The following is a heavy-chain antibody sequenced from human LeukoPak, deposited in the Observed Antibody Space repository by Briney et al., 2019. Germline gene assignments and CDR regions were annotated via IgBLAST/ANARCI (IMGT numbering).Heavy chain of an antibody. CDR3: ARAPGGSYGPTTDFDY. V-gene: IGHV3-48*03. CDR1: GFTFSSYE. J-gene: IGHJ4*02. Sequence: GGSLRLSCAASGFTFSSYEMNWDRQAPGKGLEWVSYISSSGSTIYYADSVKGRFTISRDNAKNSLYLQMNSLRAEDTAVYYCARAPGGSYGPTTDFDYWGQGTLVTVSS. CDR2: ISSSGSTI. D-gene: IGHD1-26*01.